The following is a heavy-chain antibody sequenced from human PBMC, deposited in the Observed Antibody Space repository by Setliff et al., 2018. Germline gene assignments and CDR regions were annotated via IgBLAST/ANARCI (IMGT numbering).Heavy chain of an antibody. Sequence: GGSLRLSCAASGFTFSSYWMSWVRQAPGKGLEWVANIKQDGSEKYYVDSVKGRFTISRDNAKNSLYLQMNSLRAEDTAVYYCARVALVVVIRNAFDTWGQGTMVTVSS. CDR2: IKQDGSEK. V-gene: IGHV3-7*01. CDR1: GFTFSSYW. CDR3: ARVALVVVIRNAFDT. J-gene: IGHJ3*02. D-gene: IGHD2-21*01.